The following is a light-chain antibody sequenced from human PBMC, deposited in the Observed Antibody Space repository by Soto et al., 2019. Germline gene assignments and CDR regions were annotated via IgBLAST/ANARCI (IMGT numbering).Light chain of an antibody. CDR3: QQYNGYWT. Sequence: DIQMTQSPSTLSASVGDRVTITCRASQSISDSLAWYQQKPGKAPKLLIYEASTLKSGVSSRFSGSRSGTENTLTISSLQPDDFAIYYCQQYNGYWTFGQGTKVEIK. CDR1: QSISDS. V-gene: IGKV1-5*03. CDR2: EAS. J-gene: IGKJ1*01.